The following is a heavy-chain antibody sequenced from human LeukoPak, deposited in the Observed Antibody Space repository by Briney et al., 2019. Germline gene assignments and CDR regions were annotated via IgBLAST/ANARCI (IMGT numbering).Heavy chain of an antibody. D-gene: IGHD5-24*01. CDR1: GGSISSGGNY. Sequence: KPSETLSLTCTVSGGSISSGGNYWSWIRQHPGKGLEWIGYIYYSGSTNYNPSLKSRITISVDTSKSQFSLKLSSVTAADTAVYYCARGGETATSPWGQGTLVTVSS. V-gene: IGHV4-31*03. CDR2: IYYSGST. J-gene: IGHJ5*02. CDR3: ARGGETATSP.